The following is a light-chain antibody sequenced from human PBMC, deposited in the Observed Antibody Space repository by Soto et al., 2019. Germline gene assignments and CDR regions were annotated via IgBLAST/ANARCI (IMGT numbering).Light chain of an antibody. Sequence: QSALTQPASVSGSPGQSITISCTGNSSDVGGYDYVSWYQQHPGKAPKVIIYDVNNRPSGVSSRFSGSKSGNTASLSISGLQAEDEADYYCSSYSSSATNYAFGSGTKLTVL. V-gene: IGLV2-14*03. J-gene: IGLJ1*01. CDR1: SSDVGGYDY. CDR2: DVN. CDR3: SSYSSSATNYA.